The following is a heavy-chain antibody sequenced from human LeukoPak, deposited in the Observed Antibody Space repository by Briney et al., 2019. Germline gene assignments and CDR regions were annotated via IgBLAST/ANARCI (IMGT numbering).Heavy chain of an antibody. Sequence: SETLSLTCTVSGGSISGSSCYWGWIRQPPGKGLEWIGTIYDTGSTYYNPSLKSRVTISVDTSKNHFSLKLSSVTAADTAVYYCARPPIGYCSGGDCFSWFDSWGQGTLVTVSS. D-gene: IGHD2-15*01. V-gene: IGHV4-39*02. CDR3: ARPPIGYCSGGDCFSWFDS. CDR2: IYDTGST. J-gene: IGHJ5*01. CDR1: GGSISGSSCY.